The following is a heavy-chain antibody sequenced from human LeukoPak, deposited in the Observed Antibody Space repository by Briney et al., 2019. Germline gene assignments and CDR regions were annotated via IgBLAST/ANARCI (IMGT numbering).Heavy chain of an antibody. D-gene: IGHD2-2*01. J-gene: IGHJ6*02. V-gene: IGHV3-66*01. Sequence: PGGSLRLSCAASGFTASSNYMSWVRQAPGKGLEWVSVIYSGGSTYYADSVKGRFTISRDNSKNTLYLQMNSLRAEDTAVYYCARDLGCSSTSCYFGDYYYYGMDVWGQGTTVTVSS. CDR2: IYSGGST. CDR1: GFTASSNY. CDR3: ARDLGCSSTSCYFGDYYYYGMDV.